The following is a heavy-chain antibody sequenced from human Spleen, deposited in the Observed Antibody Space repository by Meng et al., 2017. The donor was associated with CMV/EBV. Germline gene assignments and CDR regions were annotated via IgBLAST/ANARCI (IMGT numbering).Heavy chain of an antibody. Sequence: GGSLRLSCAVSGIDFSGYWMSWVRQAPGKGLEWVSSISSSSSYIYYADSVKGRFTISRDNAKNSLYLQMNSLRAEDTAVYYCARGELRFLEWLLTPPFYYYGMDVWGQGTTVTVSS. CDR1: GIDFSGYW. CDR2: ISSSSSYI. V-gene: IGHV3-21*01. J-gene: IGHJ6*02. D-gene: IGHD3-3*01. CDR3: ARGELRFLEWLLTPPFYYYGMDV.